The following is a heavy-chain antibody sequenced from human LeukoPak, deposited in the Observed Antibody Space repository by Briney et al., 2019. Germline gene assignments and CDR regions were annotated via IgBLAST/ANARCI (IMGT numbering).Heavy chain of an antibody. V-gene: IGHV1-69*04. D-gene: IGHD3-22*01. Sequence: SVKVSCKASGGTFSSYAISWVRQAPGQGLEWMGRIIPILGIANYVQKFQGRVTITADKSTSTAYMELSSLRSEDTAVYYCARDQTYYDSSGNAFDIWGQGTMVTVSS. CDR3: ARDQTYYDSSGNAFDI. CDR2: IIPILGIA. CDR1: GGTFSSYA. J-gene: IGHJ3*02.